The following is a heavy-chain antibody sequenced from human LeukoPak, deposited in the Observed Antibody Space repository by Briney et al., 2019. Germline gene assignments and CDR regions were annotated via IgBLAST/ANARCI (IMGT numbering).Heavy chain of an antibody. CDR2: INPNSGGT. Sequence: GASVKVSCKASGYTFTGYYMHWVRQAPGQGLEWMGWINPNSGGTNYAQKFQGRVTMTRDTSISTAYMELSRLRSDDTAVYYCARDPLDDYSNHDPPTDGGGWGQGTLVTVSS. CDR1: GYTFTGYY. J-gene: IGHJ4*02. D-gene: IGHD4-11*01. V-gene: IGHV1-2*02. CDR3: ARDPLDDYSNHDPPTDGGG.